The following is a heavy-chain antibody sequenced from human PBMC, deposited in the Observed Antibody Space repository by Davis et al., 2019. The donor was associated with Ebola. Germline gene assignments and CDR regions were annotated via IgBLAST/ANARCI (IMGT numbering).Heavy chain of an antibody. CDR1: GDSVSSGG. D-gene: IGHD3-10*01. V-gene: IGHV6-1*01. CDR3: ARGWFRGGMDV. CDR2: TYYNSKWYS. J-gene: IGHJ6*04. Sequence: HSQTLSLTCAISGDSVSSGGWNWIRPSPSRGLEWLGRTYYNSKWYSDYAVSVKSRITINPDTSKNQFSLQLNSVTPEDTALYYCARGWFRGGMDVWGEGTTVTVSS.